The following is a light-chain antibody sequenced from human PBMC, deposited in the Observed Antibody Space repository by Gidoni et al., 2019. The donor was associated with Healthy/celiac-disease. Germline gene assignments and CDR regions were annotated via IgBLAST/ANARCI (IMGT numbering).Light chain of an antibody. V-gene: IGKV3-15*01. CDR2: GAS. CDR3: QQDNNWPS. Sequence: EIVMTQSPATLSVSPGERATLSGRASQSVSSNVAWYQQQPGQAPRLLIYGASTRAPGIPATCSGSGAGTEFTLTISSLQSEDVAVYYCQQDNNWPSFGQGTKLEIK. J-gene: IGKJ2*01. CDR1: QSVSSN.